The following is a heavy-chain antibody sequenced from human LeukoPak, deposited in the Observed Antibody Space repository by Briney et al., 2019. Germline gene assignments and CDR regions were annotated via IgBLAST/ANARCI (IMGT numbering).Heavy chain of an antibody. CDR1: GFTFSSYG. D-gene: IGHD3-22*01. Sequence: SGGSLRLSCAASGFTFSSYGMPWVRHAPGKGLEWVAVISYDGSNKYYADSVKGRFTISRDNSKNTLYLQMNSLRAEDTAVYYCAKDFTMIVASVDYWGQGTLVTVSS. CDR3: AKDFTMIVASVDY. J-gene: IGHJ4*02. V-gene: IGHV3-30*18. CDR2: ISYDGSNK.